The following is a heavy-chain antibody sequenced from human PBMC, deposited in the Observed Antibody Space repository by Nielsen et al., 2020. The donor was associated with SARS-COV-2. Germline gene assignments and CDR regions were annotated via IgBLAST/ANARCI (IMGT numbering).Heavy chain of an antibody. V-gene: IGHV4-59*01. J-gene: IGHJ6*02. CDR3: ARDRFVVVPAAIGYYYGMDV. D-gene: IGHD2-2*01. Sequence: ESLKISCPVSGGSISSYYWSWIRQPPGKGLEWIGYIYYSGSTNYNPSLKSRVTISVDTSKNQFSLKLSSVTAADTAVYYCARDRFVVVPAAIGYYYGMDVWGQGTTVTVSS. CDR2: IYYSGST. CDR1: GGSISSYY.